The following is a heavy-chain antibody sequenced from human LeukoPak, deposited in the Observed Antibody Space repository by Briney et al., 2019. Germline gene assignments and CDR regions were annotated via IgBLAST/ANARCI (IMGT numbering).Heavy chain of an antibody. CDR2: IYYSGNT. Sequence: KPSETLSLTCTVSGGSISSYNWGWIRQPPGKGLEWIGSIYYSGNTYYNPSLKSRVTISVDTSKNQFSLKLNSVTAADTAVYYCSSHSRAGHYYFYYMVVWGKGTTVTVSS. D-gene: IGHD6-13*01. CDR3: SSHSRAGHYYFYYMVV. V-gene: IGHV4-39*01. CDR1: GGSISSYN. J-gene: IGHJ6*03.